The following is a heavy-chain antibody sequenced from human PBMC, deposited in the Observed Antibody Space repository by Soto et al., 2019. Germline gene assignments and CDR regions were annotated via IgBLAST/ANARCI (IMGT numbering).Heavy chain of an antibody. CDR2: IIPISGAA. Sequence: SVEVSCEASGGTFSNYVVNWVRQAPGQGLEWMGRIIPISGAANYAQKFQGRVTITADKSTSTSYMELSSLRSEDTAVYYCARDMTRTVVPYFDLWGQGTRMTV. CDR1: GGTFSNYV. V-gene: IGHV1-69*06. CDR3: ARDMTRTVVPYFDL. D-gene: IGHD1-7*01. J-gene: IGHJ4*02.